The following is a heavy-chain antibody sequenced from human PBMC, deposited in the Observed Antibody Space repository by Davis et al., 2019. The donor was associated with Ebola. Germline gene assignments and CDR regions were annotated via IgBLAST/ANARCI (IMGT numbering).Heavy chain of an antibody. J-gene: IGHJ5*02. CDR2: IGYDGADI. CDR3: AKYITTSPSRYFDP. CDR1: GFTFSSYS. D-gene: IGHD3-3*01. V-gene: IGHV3-23*01. Sequence: GGSLRLSCAASGFTFSSYSMTWVRQAPGKGLEWVSVIGYDGADIQYADFVKGRFTISRDNSKNTLYLQMNSLRAEDTAIYYCAKYITTSPSRYFDPWGQGALVTVSS.